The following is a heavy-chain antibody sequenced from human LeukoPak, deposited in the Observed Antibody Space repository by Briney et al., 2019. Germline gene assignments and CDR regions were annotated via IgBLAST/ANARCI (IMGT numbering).Heavy chain of an antibody. CDR2: INPSGGST. Sequence: ASVKVSCKASGYTFTSCYMHWVRQAPGQGLEWMGIINPSGGSTSYAQKFQGRVTMTRDMSTSTAYMELSSLRSEDTAMYYCAINQAGYCGGGSCYRHEFYYMDVWGKGTSVTVSS. CDR1: GYTFTSCY. D-gene: IGHD2-15*01. J-gene: IGHJ6*03. CDR3: AINQAGYCGGGSCYRHEFYYMDV. V-gene: IGHV1-46*01.